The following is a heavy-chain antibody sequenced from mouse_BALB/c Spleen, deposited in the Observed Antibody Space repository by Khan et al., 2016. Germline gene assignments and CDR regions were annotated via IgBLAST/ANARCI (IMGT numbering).Heavy chain of an antibody. CDR2: LSDGGSYT. CDR3: ARDVNWCCDV. Sequence: EVELVESGGGLVKPGGSLKLSCAASGFTFSDYYMYWVRQTPEKRLEWVATLSDGGSYTYYPDSVKGRFTISRDNAKNNLYLQMSSLKSEDTAMYYYARDVNWCCDVWGEGTTVTVSA. J-gene: IGHJ1*01. CDR1: GFTFSDYY. V-gene: IGHV5-4*02.